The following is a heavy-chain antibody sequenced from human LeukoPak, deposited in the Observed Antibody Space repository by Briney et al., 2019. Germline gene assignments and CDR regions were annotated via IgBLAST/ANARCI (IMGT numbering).Heavy chain of an antibody. V-gene: IGHV3-11*04. Sequence: PGGFLRLSCAASGFTFSDYYMSWIRQAPGKGLEWVSYISSSGSTIYYADSVKGRFTISRDNAKNSLYLQMNSLRAEDTAVYYCAISMAYYYYYMDVWGKGTTVTVSS. D-gene: IGHD2/OR15-2a*01. CDR3: AISMAYYYYYMDV. J-gene: IGHJ6*03. CDR1: GFTFSDYY. CDR2: ISSSGSTI.